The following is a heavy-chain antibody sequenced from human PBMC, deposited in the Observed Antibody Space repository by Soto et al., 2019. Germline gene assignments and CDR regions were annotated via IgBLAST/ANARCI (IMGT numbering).Heavy chain of an antibody. CDR2: IYYSGST. CDR3: ARVPVGSGSYLVHFDY. Sequence: QVQLQESGPGLVKPSQTLSLTCTVSGGAISSCGYYWSWIRQHPGKGLEWIGYIYYSGSTYYNPALKSRVTIPVDTYKNPFSLKLSSVTAADTAVYYCARVPVGSGSYLVHFDYWGQGTLVTVSS. J-gene: IGHJ4*02. CDR1: GGAISSCGYY. D-gene: IGHD3-10*01. V-gene: IGHV4-31*03.